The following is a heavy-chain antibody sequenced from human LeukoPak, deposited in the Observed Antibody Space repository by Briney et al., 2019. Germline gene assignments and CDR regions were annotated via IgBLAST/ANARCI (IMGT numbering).Heavy chain of an antibody. CDR3: ARDVGGPAPYSDY. CDR2: IYYSGST. J-gene: IGHJ4*02. V-gene: IGHV4-59*01. CDR1: GCSISSYY. D-gene: IGHD2-21*01. Sequence: SETLSLTCTVSGCSISSYYWSWIRQPPGKGLEWIGYIYYSGSTNYNPSLKSRVTISVDTSKNQFSLKLSSVTAADTAVYYCARDVGGPAPYSDYWGQGTLVTVSS.